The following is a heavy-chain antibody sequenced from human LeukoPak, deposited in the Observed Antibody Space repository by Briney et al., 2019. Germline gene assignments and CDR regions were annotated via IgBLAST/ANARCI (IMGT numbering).Heavy chain of an antibody. D-gene: IGHD6-13*01. V-gene: IGHV3-11*04. CDR2: ISSSGSTI. CDR1: GFTFSDYY. Sequence: GGSLRLSCAASGFTFSDYYMSWIRQAPGKGLEWVSYISSSGSTIYYADSVKGRFTISRDNAKNSLYLQMNSLRAEDTAVFTCAKGRCSSPAGNYYYYMDVWGKGTTVTVSS. J-gene: IGHJ6*03. CDR3: AKGRCSSPAGNYYYYMDV.